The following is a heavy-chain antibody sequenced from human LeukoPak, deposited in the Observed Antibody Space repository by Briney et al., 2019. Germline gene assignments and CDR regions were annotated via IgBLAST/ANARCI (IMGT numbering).Heavy chain of an antibody. V-gene: IGHV3-21*01. Sequence: GGSLRLSCAASGFTFSSYSMNWVRQAPGKGLEWVSSISSSSSYIYYADSVKGRFTISRDNSKNTLYLQMNSLRAEDTAVYYCARDPPLWSVDYWGQGTLVTVSS. J-gene: IGHJ4*02. CDR2: ISSSSSYI. CDR3: ARDPPLWSVDY. CDR1: GFTFSSYS. D-gene: IGHD3-10*01.